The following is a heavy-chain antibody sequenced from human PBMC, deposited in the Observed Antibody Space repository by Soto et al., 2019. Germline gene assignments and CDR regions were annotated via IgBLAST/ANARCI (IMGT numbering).Heavy chain of an antibody. V-gene: IGHV3-30*18. CDR3: AKDWGNEAVAGQTSPDY. Sequence: QVQLVESGGGVVQPGRSLRLSCAASGFTFSSYGMHWVRQAPGKGLAVVAVISYDGSNKYYADSVKGRFTISRDNSKNTLYLQMNSLRAEDTAVYYCAKDWGNEAVAGQTSPDYWGQGTLVTVSS. D-gene: IGHD6-19*01. J-gene: IGHJ4*02. CDR1: GFTFSSYG. CDR2: ISYDGSNK.